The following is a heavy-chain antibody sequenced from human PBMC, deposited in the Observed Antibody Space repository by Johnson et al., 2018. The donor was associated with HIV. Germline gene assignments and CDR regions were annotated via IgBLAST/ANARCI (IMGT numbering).Heavy chain of an antibody. CDR1: GFTIDDYG. CDR3: ARGFDAFDI. V-gene: IGHV3-20*04. CDR2: INWNGGRT. J-gene: IGHJ3*02. Sequence: VQLVESGGGVVRPGGSLRLSCAASGFTIDDYGMNWVRQVPGKGLEWVSGINWNGGRTTYADSVKGRFTISRDNAKNSLNLQMNSLRVEDAALYYCARGFDAFDIWGQGTMVTVSS.